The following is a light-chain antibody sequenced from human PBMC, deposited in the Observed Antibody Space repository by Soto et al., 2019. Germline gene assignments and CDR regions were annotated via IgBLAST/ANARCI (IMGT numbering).Light chain of an antibody. V-gene: IGKV3-20*01. CDR2: GSS. J-gene: IGKJ1*01. CDR3: QQYGSSPWT. Sequence: EIVLTQSPGTLSLSPGERATLSCRASQSVSSSYLAWYQQKPGHAPRLLIYGSSSRATSIPDSFSGSGSGTDFTLTISRLEPDDFAVYYCQQYGSSPWTFGQGTKVEIK. CDR1: QSVSSSY.